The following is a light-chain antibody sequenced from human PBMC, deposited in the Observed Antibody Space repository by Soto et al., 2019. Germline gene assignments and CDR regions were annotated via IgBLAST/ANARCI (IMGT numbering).Light chain of an antibody. V-gene: IGLV2-14*01. CDR1: SSDIGGYNY. J-gene: IGLJ3*02. CDR3: SSYTRRRTLWL. Sequence: QSALTQPASVSGSPGQSITISCTGTSSDIGGYNYVSWYQQYPGKAPKLIIYEVTNRPSGVSDRFSGSKSGNTASLTISGLQAEDEADYYCSSYTRRRTLWLFGGGTKLTVL. CDR2: EVT.